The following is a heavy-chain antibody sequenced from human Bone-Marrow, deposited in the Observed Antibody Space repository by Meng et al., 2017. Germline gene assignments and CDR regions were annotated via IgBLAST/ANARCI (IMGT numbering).Heavy chain of an antibody. D-gene: IGHD2-2*01. CDR1: GYSFTSYW. CDR2: IYPGDSDT. J-gene: IGHJ4*02. CDR3: ARGLFERYCSSTSFDCPMSLADY. Sequence: GESLKISCKGSGYSFTSYWIGWVRQMPGKGLEWMGIIYPGDSDTRYSPSFQGQVTISADKSISTAYLQWSSLKASDTAMYYCARGLFERYCSSTSFDCPMSLADYWGQGTLVTVSS. V-gene: IGHV5-51*01.